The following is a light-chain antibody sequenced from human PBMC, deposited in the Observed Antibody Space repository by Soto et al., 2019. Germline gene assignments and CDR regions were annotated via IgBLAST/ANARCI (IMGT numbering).Light chain of an antibody. Sequence: QSALTQPASVSGSPRQSITISCTGSSSDVGGYNHVSWYQQHPGKAPKLMIYEVSNRPSGVSNRFSGSKSGNTASLTISGLQAEDEADYYCSSYTTSTTRIIFGGGTKVTVL. CDR1: SSDVGGYNH. CDR3: SSYTTSTTRII. V-gene: IGLV2-14*01. CDR2: EVS. J-gene: IGLJ2*01.